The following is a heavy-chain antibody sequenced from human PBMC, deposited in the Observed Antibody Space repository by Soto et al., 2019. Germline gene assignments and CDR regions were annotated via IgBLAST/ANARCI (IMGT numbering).Heavy chain of an antibody. J-gene: IGHJ3*02. V-gene: IGHV1-2*04. CDR2: INPNSGGT. Sequence: ASVNVSCKPSGYTFTGCYIHWVRQAPGQGLEWMGWINPNSGGTNYAQKFQGWVTMTRDTSISTAYMELSRLRSDDTAVYYCARAGGSDAFDIWGQGTMVTVSS. CDR3: ARAGGSDAFDI. CDR1: GYTFTGCY. D-gene: IGHD1-26*01.